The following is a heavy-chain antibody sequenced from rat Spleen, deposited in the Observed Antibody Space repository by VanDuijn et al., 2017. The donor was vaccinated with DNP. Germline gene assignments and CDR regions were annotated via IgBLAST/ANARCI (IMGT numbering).Heavy chain of an antibody. CDR1: GFSLTSYH. J-gene: IGHJ1*01. D-gene: IGHD1-10*01. CDR3: ARPYYNNHGGFAY. V-gene: IGHV5-7*01. Sequence: VQLMESGPGLVQPSQTLSLTCTVSGFSLTSYHVHWVRQPPGKGLEWVATISYDGSSTYYRDSVKGRFTISRDNAKSTLYLQMNSLRSDDMATYYCARPYYNNHGGFAYWGPGTMVTVSS. CDR2: ISYDGSST.